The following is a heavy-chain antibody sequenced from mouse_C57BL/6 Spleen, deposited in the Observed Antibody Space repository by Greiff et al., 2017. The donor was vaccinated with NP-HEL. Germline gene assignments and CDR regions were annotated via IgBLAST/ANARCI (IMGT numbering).Heavy chain of an antibody. CDR3: ARERIYYGNYWFAY. J-gene: IGHJ3*01. CDR2: ISGGGGNT. D-gene: IGHD2-1*01. CDR1: GFTFSSYT. Sequence: EVKLMESGGGLVKPGGSLKLSCAASGFTFSSYTMSWVRQTPEKRLEWVATISGGGGNTYYPDSVKGRFTISRDNAKNTLYLQMSSLRSEDTALYYCARERIYYGNYWFAYWGQGTLVTVSA. V-gene: IGHV5-9*01.